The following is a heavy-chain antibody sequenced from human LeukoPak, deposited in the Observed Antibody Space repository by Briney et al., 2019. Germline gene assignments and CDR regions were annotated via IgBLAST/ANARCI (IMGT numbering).Heavy chain of an antibody. CDR2: ISYDGGNK. J-gene: IGHJ5*02. V-gene: IGHV3-30*18. CDR1: GFTFSSYG. Sequence: GGSLRLSCAASGFTFSSYGMHWVRQAPGKGLEWVAVISYDGGNKYYADSVKGRFTISRDNSKNTLYLQMNSLRAEDTAVYYCAKDQNIVVVVAATPPWFDPWGQGTLVTVSS. CDR3: AKDQNIVVVVAATPPWFDP. D-gene: IGHD2-15*01.